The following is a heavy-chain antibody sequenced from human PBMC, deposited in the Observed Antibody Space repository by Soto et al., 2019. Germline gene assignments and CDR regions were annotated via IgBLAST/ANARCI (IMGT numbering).Heavy chain of an antibody. CDR1: GYSFTSYW. Sequence: GESLKISCKGSGYSFTSYWIGWVRQMPGKGLEWMGIIYPGDSDTRYSPSFQGQVTISADKSISTAYLQWSSLKASDTAMYYCARPGSFYRGSSWYFDYWGKGTLVTVSS. CDR2: IYPGDSDT. CDR3: ARPGSFYRGSSWYFDY. V-gene: IGHV5-51*01. J-gene: IGHJ4*02. D-gene: IGHD1-26*01.